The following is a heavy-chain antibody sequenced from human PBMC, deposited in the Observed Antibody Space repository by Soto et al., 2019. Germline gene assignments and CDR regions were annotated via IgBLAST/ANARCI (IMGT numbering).Heavy chain of an antibody. D-gene: IGHD3-10*02. CDR1: GFTFNRFG. V-gene: IGHV3-30*18. J-gene: IGHJ4*02. Sequence: QVQLVESGGGVVQPGRSLRLSCATSGFTFNRFGMHWVRQAPGKGLEWVAVISYDGNNRDYADSVKGRFTISRDNSQSSTQDLRMKSLRPEDTAMYYCAKGVDISVQGVPPGDYWGQGTLVTVSS. CDR3: AKGVDISVQGVPPGDY. CDR2: ISYDGNNR.